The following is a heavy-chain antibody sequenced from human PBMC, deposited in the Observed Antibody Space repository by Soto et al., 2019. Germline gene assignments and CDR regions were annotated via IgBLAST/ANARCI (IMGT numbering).Heavy chain of an antibody. Sequence: QVQLVQSGAEVKKPGSSVKVSCKASGGTFSTFAISWVRQAPGQGLEWMGGIIPLFRASNYAQKFKGRVTITVDKSTDTAYMEVSTLRSEDTAVYFCARSEAARQTEDSFNFYAMDVWGQGTTVTVSS. J-gene: IGHJ6*02. CDR3: ARSEAARQTEDSFNFYAMDV. V-gene: IGHV1-69*06. CDR1: GGTFSTFA. CDR2: IIPLFRAS. D-gene: IGHD6-6*01.